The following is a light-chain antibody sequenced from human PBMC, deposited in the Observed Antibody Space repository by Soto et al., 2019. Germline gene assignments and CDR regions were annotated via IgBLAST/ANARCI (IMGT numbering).Light chain of an antibody. CDR1: QGIRSA. J-gene: IGKJ1*01. CDR3: LLDYAYFWA. CDR2: AAS. Sequence: AIQVTQSPSSLSASVGDRVTITCRTSQGIRSALGWYQQKPGKVPKLLIYAASTLQSGVPSRFSGSGSGRDFTLNISSLQPEDFATYYCLLDYAYFWAFGQGTKVEIK. V-gene: IGKV1-6*01.